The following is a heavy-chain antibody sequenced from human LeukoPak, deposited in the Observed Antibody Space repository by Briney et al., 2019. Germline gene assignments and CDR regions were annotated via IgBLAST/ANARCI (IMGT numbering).Heavy chain of an antibody. J-gene: IGHJ4*02. CDR3: AKTSGIAVAATASRADY. Sequence: GGSLRLSCAASGFTFSSYAMSWVRQAPGKGLEGVSAISGSGGSTYSADSVKGRFTISRDNSKNTLYLQMNSLRAEDTAVYYCAKTSGIAVAATASRADYWGQGTLVTVSS. CDR2: ISGSGGST. V-gene: IGHV3-23*01. CDR1: GFTFSSYA. D-gene: IGHD6-19*01.